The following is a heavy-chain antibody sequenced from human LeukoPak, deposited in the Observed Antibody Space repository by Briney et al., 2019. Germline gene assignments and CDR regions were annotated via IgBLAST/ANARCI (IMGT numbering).Heavy chain of an antibody. CDR3: ASDRVFYGLDV. CDR2: IYSGGST. CDR1: GFTVSSNY. V-gene: IGHV3-66*01. Sequence: PGGSLRLSCEASGFTVSSNYMNWVRQAPGKGLEWVSVIYSGGSTYYADSVEGRFTISRDNARNTLYLQMNSLRPEDTAIYYCASDRVFYGLDVWGQGTTVTVSS. J-gene: IGHJ6*02.